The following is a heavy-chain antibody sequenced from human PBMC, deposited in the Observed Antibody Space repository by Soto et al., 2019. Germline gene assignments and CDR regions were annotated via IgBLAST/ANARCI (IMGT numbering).Heavy chain of an antibody. Sequence: QVQLVQSGAEVKKPGSSVKVSCKASGGTFSSYTISWVRQAPGQGLEWMGRIIPILGIANYAQKFQGRVTSTADKPTSTAYVELGSLRYEDRAVYECAGVREYWGGVWDFDLWGRGTLVTVSS. CDR2: IIPILGIA. CDR1: GGTFSSYT. CDR3: AGVREYWGGVWDFDL. J-gene: IGHJ2*01. V-gene: IGHV1-69*02. D-gene: IGHD2-8*02.